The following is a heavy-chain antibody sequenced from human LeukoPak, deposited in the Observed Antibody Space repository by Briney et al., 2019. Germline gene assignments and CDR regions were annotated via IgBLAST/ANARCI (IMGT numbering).Heavy chain of an antibody. CDR1: GYTSTTYG. D-gene: IGHD6-13*01. J-gene: IGHJ6*03. Sequence: GASVKVSCKASGYTSTTYGISWVRQAPGQGLEWMGIINPSGGGTSYAQKFRGRVTMTRDTSISTAYMELSRLRSDDTAVYDCARDRGSSWSSYYYYYMDVWGKGTTVTISS. V-gene: IGHV1-46*01. CDR3: ARDRGSSWSSYYYYYMDV. CDR2: INPSGGGT.